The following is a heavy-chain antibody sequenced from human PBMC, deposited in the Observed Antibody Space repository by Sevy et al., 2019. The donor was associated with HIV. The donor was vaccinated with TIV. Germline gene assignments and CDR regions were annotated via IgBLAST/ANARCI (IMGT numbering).Heavy chain of an antibody. J-gene: IGHJ6*02. D-gene: IGHD6-19*01. V-gene: IGHV3-48*02. CDR2: ISSSSSTI. Sequence: GGYLRLSCAASGFTFSSYSMNWVRQAPGKGLEWVSYISSSSSTIYYADSVKGRFTISRDNAKNSLYLQMNSLRDEDTAVYYCARQYSSGWLYYYGMDVWGQGTTVTVSS. CDR3: ARQYSSGWLYYYGMDV. CDR1: GFTFSSYS.